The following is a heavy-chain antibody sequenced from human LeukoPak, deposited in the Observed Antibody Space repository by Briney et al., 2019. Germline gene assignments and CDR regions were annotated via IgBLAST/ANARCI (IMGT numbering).Heavy chain of an antibody. D-gene: IGHD3/OR15-3a*01. CDR3: AKHFCTGLDCSLFDS. V-gene: IGHV3-23*01. CDR2: ISAGGGST. J-gene: IGHJ4*02. CDR1: GFTFSSYA. Sequence: GGSLRLSCAASGFTFSSYAMSWVRQAPGKGLEWVSVISAGGGSTHYANSVKGRFTISRDNSKNMLYLQMNSLRAEDTAVYYCAKHFCTGLDCSLFDSWGQGTLVTVSS.